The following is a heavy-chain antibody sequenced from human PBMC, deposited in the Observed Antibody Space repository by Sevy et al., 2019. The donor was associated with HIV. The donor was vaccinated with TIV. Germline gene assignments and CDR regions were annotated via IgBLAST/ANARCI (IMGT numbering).Heavy chain of an antibody. D-gene: IGHD6-13*01. Sequence: GGSLRLSCAASGFTFSTYGMHWVRQAPGKGLEWVALIWYDGSNKYYADSVKGRFTISRDNSNNTLYLQMNSLRAEDTAVYYCAKEFRSGWYAYFDHWGQGTLVTVSS. CDR3: AKEFRSGWYAYFDH. CDR1: GFTFSTYG. V-gene: IGHV3-33*06. J-gene: IGHJ4*02. CDR2: IWYDGSNK.